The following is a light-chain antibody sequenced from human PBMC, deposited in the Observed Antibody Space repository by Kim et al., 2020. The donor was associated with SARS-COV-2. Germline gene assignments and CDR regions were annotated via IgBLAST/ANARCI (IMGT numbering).Light chain of an antibody. Sequence: GQRITTSCSGSSSNIGSNTVNWYRQLPGTAPKPLIYSNNQRPSGVPDRFSGSKSGTSASLAISGLQSEDEADYYCAAWDDSLNGPMFGGGTQLTVL. CDR3: AAWDDSLNGPM. CDR1: SSNIGSNT. CDR2: SNN. V-gene: IGLV1-44*01. J-gene: IGLJ3*02.